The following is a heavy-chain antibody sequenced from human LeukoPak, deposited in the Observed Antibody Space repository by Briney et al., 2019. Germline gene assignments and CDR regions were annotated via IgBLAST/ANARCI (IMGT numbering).Heavy chain of an antibody. J-gene: IGHJ6*02. CDR2: IYSGGTT. CDR1: VLNFSSYA. V-gene: IGHV3-66*04. Sequence: GGSLGPSCAPTVLNFSSYAMSWVRQAPGKGLEWVSIIYSGGTTYYAGSVKGRFTISRDNSKNTLYLQMNSLRAEDTAVYYCARHFGVVTKGVYYYYYGLDVWGQGTTVTVSS. CDR3: ARHFGVVTKGVYYYYYGLDV. D-gene: IGHD3-3*01.